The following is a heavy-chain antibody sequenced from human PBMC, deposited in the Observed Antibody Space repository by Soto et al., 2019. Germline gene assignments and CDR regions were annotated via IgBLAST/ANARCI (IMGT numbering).Heavy chain of an antibody. J-gene: IGHJ5*02. D-gene: IGHD3-10*01. CDR3: AKHLWFGELVLDP. V-gene: IGHV3-23*01. CDR2: TRGSADSA. Sequence: GGSLRLSCAASGFTFSSYGMSWVRQAPRKGLEWVSTTRGSADSANYEDSVKVRFTISRDNSKNMLYLQMNSLRADDTAVYYCAKHLWFGELVLDPWGQGTLVTVSS. CDR1: GFTFSSYG.